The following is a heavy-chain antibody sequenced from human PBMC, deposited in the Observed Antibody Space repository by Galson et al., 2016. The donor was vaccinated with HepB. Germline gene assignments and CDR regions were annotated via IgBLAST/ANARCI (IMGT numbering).Heavy chain of an antibody. D-gene: IGHD1-14*01. J-gene: IGHJ4*02. CDR1: GFTLSNYT. CDR3: AREVLPNGAEPIDY. Sequence: SLRLSCAASGFTLSNYTMNWVRQAPGKGLEWVSCISIGSTYIYYADSVKGRFTISRDNTKNSLYLQMNSLRAEDTAVYSCAREVLPNGAEPIDYWGRGTPVTVSS. CDR2: ISIGSTYI. V-gene: IGHV3-21*01.